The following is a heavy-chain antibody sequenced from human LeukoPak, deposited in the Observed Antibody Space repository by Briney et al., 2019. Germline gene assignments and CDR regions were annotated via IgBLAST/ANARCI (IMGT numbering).Heavy chain of an antibody. CDR2: ISSGSSYI. Sequence: GGSLRLSCAVSEFTFSSYAMSWVRQAPGKGLEWVSSISSGSSYIYYADSVKGRFTISRDNSKNSLYLQMNSLRADDTAVYYCVRDAFGAHFDYWGQGTLVTVSS. J-gene: IGHJ4*02. CDR1: EFTFSSYA. V-gene: IGHV3-21*06. D-gene: IGHD3-16*01. CDR3: VRDAFGAHFDY.